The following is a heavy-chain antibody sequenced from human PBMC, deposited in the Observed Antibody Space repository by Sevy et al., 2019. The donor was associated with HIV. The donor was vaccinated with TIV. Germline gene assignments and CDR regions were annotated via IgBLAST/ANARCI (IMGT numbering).Heavy chain of an antibody. CDR3: ATSLRFLEWLQTSGCVY. Sequence: ASVKVSCKVSGYTLTELSMHWVRQAPGKGLEWMGGFDPEDGETIYAQKFQGRVTMTEDTSTDKAYMELSSLRSADTAVYYCATSLRFLEWLQTSGCVYWGQGTLVTVSS. D-gene: IGHD3-3*01. V-gene: IGHV1-24*01. J-gene: IGHJ4*02. CDR1: GYTLTELS. CDR2: FDPEDGET.